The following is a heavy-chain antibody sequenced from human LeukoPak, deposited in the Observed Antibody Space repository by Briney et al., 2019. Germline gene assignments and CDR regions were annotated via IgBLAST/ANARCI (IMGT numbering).Heavy chain of an antibody. CDR3: SGSKNYYFDY. D-gene: IGHD1-26*01. CDR1: GFTFSNYD. V-gene: IGHV3-23*01. CDR2: ISSGGTT. J-gene: IGHJ4*02. Sequence: GGSLRLSCATSGFTFSNYDMSWVRQAPGKGLEWVPIISSGGTTYSADSVKGRFTVSRDNSKNTLYLQMESLRAEDTALYYCSGSKNYYFDYWGQGTLVTVSS.